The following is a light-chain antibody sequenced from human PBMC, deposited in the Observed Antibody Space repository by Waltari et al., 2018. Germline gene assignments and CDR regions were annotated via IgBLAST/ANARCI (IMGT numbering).Light chain of an antibody. V-gene: IGKV1-39*01. J-gene: IGKJ2*01. CDR1: QAIGTY. Sequence: DIQMTQSPSSLSASVGDRVTITCRASQAIGTYLSWYQQKPGKAPSLVIYAASSLQSGVPSRFSGSGSGTDFTLTISSLQAEDFATYYCQQYKSYPYTFGQGTKLEIK. CDR2: AAS. CDR3: QQYKSYPYT.